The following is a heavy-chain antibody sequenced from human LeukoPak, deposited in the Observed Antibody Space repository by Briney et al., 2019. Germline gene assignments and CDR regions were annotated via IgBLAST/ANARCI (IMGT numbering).Heavy chain of an antibody. CDR3: ARSCIAVAGNRESFDY. Sequence: SGTLSLTCAVYGGSFSGYYWSWIRQPPGKGLEWIGYIYYSGSTNYNPSLKSRVTISVDTSKNQFSLKLSSVTAADTAVYYCARSCIAVAGNRESFDYWGQGTLVTVSS. J-gene: IGHJ4*02. V-gene: IGHV4-59*12. D-gene: IGHD6-19*01. CDR2: IYYSGST. CDR1: GGSFSGYY.